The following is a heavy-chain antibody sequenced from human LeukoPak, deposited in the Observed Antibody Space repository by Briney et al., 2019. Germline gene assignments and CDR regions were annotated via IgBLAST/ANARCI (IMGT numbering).Heavy chain of an antibody. Sequence: ASVKVSCKASGYSFTTNGIIWVRQAPGQGLEWMGRINPYNGNTNYAQRLQGGVTMTTDTSTSTAYMELRSLGFDDTAVYYCARDGEVGYTADFDYWGQGTLVTVSS. CDR3: ARDGEVGYTADFDY. CDR2: INPYNGNT. D-gene: IGHD5-18*01. CDR1: GYSFTTNG. J-gene: IGHJ4*02. V-gene: IGHV1-18*04.